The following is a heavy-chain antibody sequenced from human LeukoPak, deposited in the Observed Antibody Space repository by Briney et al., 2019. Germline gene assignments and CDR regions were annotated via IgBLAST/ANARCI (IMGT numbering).Heavy chain of an antibody. CDR2: IKQDGSEK. V-gene: IGHV3-7*05. D-gene: IGHD2/OR15-2a*01. Sequence: GGSLRLSCAASGFTFSSYWMSWVRQAPGKGLEWVANIKQDGSEKYYVDSVKGRFTISRDSAKNSLYLQVNSLRAEDTAIYYCASTTISPVGGMDVRGQGTTVTVSS. CDR3: ASTTISPVGGMDV. J-gene: IGHJ6*02. CDR1: GFTFSSYW.